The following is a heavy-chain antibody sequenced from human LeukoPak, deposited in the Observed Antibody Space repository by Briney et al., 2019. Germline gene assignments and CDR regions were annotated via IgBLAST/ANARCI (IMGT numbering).Heavy chain of an antibody. CDR2: LSRSGAT. CDR1: GFTFSNYA. J-gene: IGHJ3*02. D-gene: IGHD2-8*01. CDR3: EMILVGDPNGPLDI. Sequence: GGSLRLSCAGSGFTFSNYAMSWVRQAPGKGLEWVSSLSRSGATFYADSVKGRFTISRDVSTNTLYLQMDSLRAEEPPLYYCEMILVGDPNGPLDIWGQGTMVTVSS. V-gene: IGHV3-23*01.